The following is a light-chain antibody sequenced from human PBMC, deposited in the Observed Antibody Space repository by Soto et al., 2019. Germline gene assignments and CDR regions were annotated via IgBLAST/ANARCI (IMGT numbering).Light chain of an antibody. CDR3: SSYGGSNNFV. CDR2: EVS. J-gene: IGLJ1*01. Sequence: QSALTQPPSASGSPGQPVTISCTGTSSDVGGYNYVSWYQQHPGKAPKLMIYEVSKRPSGVPDRFSGSKSGNTASLTVSGLQADDEADYYCSSYGGSNNFVFGSGTKLTVL. V-gene: IGLV2-8*01. CDR1: SSDVGGYNY.